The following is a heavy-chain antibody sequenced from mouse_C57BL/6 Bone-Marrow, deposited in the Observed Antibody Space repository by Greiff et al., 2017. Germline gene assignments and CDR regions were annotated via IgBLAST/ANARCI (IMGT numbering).Heavy chain of an antibody. CDR3: ARGVTTSPFYAMDY. V-gene: IGHV1-55*01. CDR1: GYTFTSYW. D-gene: IGHD2-1*01. CDR2: IYPGSGST. Sequence: QVQLKQPGAELVKPGASVKMSCKASGYTFTSYWITWVKQRPGQSLEWIGDIYPGSGSTNYNEKFKSKATLTVDTSSSTAYMQLSSLTSEDSAVYYWARGVTTSPFYAMDYWGQGTSVTVSS. J-gene: IGHJ4*01.